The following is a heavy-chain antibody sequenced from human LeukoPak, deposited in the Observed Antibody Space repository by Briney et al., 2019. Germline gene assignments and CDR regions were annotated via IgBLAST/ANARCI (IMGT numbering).Heavy chain of an antibody. CDR1: GFSATTTY. V-gene: IGHV3-23*01. CDR3: AKDGDPTVTTDFDY. D-gene: IGHD4-17*01. Sequence: GGSLRLSCGVSGFSATTTYMTWVRQAPGKGLEWVSAISDSGSNTYYADSVKGRFSISRDNSKNTLYLHMNSLRAEDTAVYYCAKDGDPTVTTDFDYWGQGTLVTVSS. CDR2: ISDSGSNT. J-gene: IGHJ4*02.